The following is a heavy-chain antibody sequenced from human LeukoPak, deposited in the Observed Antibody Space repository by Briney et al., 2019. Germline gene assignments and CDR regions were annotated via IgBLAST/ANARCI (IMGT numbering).Heavy chain of an antibody. CDR3: ARLSGGSSWDFDY. V-gene: IGHV5-51*01. Sequence: GQVTISADKSISTAYLQWSSLKASDTAMYYCARLSGGSSWDFDYWGQGTLVTVSS. J-gene: IGHJ4*02. D-gene: IGHD6-13*01.